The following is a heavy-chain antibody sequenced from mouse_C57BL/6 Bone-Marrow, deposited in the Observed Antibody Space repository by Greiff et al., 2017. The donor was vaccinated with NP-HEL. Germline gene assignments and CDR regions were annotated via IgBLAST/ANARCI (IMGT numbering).Heavy chain of an antibody. V-gene: IGHV8-8*01. CDR3: ARMGGHFGYFDV. CDR2: IWWDDDK. Sequence: QVTLKVCGPGILQPSQTLSLTCSFSGFSLSTFGMGVGWLRQPSGKGLEWLAHIWWDDDKYYNPALKSRLTLSKDTSKNQVFLKSANVDTADTATYYCARMGGHFGYFDVWGTGTTVTVSS. J-gene: IGHJ1*03. CDR1: GFSLSTFGMG.